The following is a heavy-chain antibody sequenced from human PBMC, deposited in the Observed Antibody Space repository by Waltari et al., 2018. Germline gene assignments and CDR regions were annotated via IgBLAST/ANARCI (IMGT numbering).Heavy chain of an antibody. CDR1: GFTFSNFW. CDR3: ARDVL. J-gene: IGHJ4*02. Sequence: EVQLVESGGDSVQPGGSLRLSCAASGFTFSNFWMSWVRQAPGKSLQWVASIKPDGSGKYYVESVKGRFTISRDNAKNSLNLQMDSLRVEDTAVYFCARDVLWGQGTRVTVSP. V-gene: IGHV3-7*01. D-gene: IGHD2-15*01. CDR2: IKPDGSGK.